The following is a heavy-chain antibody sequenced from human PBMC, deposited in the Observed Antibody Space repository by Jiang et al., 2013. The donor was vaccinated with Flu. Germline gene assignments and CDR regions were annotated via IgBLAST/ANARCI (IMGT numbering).Heavy chain of an antibody. CDR1: GASFTDYY. V-gene: IGHV4-34*01. Sequence: LLKPSETLSLTCTVYGASFTDYYWTWVRQPPGKGLDWIGEIRHTGKTSYNPSLKSRVTISVDTSNQQSSLQLTSMTAADTAIYYCAKTNTPYSPVDYWGQGTLVTVSS. D-gene: IGHD2-21*01. CDR2: IRHTGKT. J-gene: IGHJ4*02. CDR3: AKTNTPYSPVDY.